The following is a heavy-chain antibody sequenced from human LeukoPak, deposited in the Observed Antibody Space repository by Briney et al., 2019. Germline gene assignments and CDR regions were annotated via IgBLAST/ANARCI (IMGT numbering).Heavy chain of an antibody. CDR2: IYYSGST. D-gene: IGHD2-2*01. Sequence: SETLSLTCTVSGGSISSYYWSWIRQPPGKGLEWIGYIYYSGSTNYNPSLKSRVTISVDTSKNQFSLKLSSVTAADTAVYYCARGSNQRSSKRGGGAFDIWGQGTMVTVSS. J-gene: IGHJ3*02. CDR1: GGSISSYY. V-gene: IGHV4-59*12. CDR3: ARGSNQRSSKRGGGAFDI.